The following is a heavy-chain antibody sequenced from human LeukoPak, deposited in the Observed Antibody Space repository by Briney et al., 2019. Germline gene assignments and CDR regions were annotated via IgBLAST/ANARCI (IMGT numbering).Heavy chain of an antibody. D-gene: IGHD1-26*01. J-gene: IGHJ4*02. CDR3: ARTQSQSGSYRYYFGY. V-gene: IGHV4-61*08. Sequence: SETLSLTCTVSGASVGSAGYYWSWIRQPPGGGLEWIGYVYYIANTSYNPSLKSRVTMSVNPSKNQFSLKLNSVTAADTAMYYCARTQSQSGSYRYYFGYWGQGTRVTVSS. CDR1: GASVGSAGYY. CDR2: VYYIANT.